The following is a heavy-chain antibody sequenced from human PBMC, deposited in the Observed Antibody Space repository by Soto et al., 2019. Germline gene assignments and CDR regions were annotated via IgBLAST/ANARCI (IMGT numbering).Heavy chain of an antibody. CDR3: RTSLLLGYCVAGSSCYLGY. CDR1: GFTFSGSA. Sequence: EVQLVESGGGLVQPGGSLKLSCAASGFTFSGSAMHWVRQASGKGLEWIGLIRRKVENYATAYGESVKGRFTISRVDSKSTAYLQMTSLKAEDTAVYYCRTSLLLGYCVAGSSCYLGYWGQGTLVTVSS. CDR2: IRRKVENYAT. D-gene: IGHD2-15*01. J-gene: IGHJ4*02. V-gene: IGHV3-73*02.